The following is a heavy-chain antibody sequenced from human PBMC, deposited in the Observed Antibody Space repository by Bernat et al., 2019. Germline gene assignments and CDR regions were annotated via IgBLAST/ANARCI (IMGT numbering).Heavy chain of an antibody. CDR3: ARAGSLYSSSWYGEQFDP. CDR1: GFTFSSYA. J-gene: IGHJ5*02. CDR2: ISYDGSNK. V-gene: IGHV3-30*01. D-gene: IGHD6-13*01. Sequence: VVQPGRSLRLSCAASGFTFSSYAMHWVRQAPGKGLEWVAVISYDGSNKYYADSVKGRFTISRDNSKNTLYLQMNSLRAEDTAVYYCARAGSLYSSSWYGEQFDPWGQGTLVTVSS.